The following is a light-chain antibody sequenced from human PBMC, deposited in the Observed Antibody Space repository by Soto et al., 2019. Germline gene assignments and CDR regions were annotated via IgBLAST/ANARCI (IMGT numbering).Light chain of an antibody. J-gene: IGKJ1*01. CDR1: QSVSSN. CDR2: GAS. CDR3: QQYNNWPAT. V-gene: IGKV3-15*01. Sequence: IVMTQSPATLSVSPGERATLSCRASQSVSSNFAWYQQKPGQAPRLLIYGASTRATGIPARFSGSGSGTEFTLTISSLQSEDFAVYYCQQYNNWPATFGQGTKVDIK.